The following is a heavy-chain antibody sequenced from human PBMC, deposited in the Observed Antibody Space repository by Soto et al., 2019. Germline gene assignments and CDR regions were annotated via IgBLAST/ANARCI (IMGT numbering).Heavy chain of an antibody. CDR2: IIPIFGTV. J-gene: IGHJ2*01. V-gene: IGHV1-69*12. Sequence: QVQLVQSGAEVKKPGSSVKVSCKASGGTFSNYPISWVRQAPGQGLEWMGGIIPIFGTVNYAQKFQGRVTITADETTSTAYMELSSLRSEDKAVYYCARGNNWWLQLWYFDLWGRGTLVTVSS. CDR1: GGTFSNYP. D-gene: IGHD5-12*01. CDR3: ARGNNWWLQLWYFDL.